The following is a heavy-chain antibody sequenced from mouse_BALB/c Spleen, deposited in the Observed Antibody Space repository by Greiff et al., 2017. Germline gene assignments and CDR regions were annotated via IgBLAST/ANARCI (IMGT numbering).Heavy chain of an antibody. Sequence: EVKLQESGPGLVKPSQSLSLTCTVTGYSITSDYAWNWIRQFPGNKLEWMGYISYSGSTSYNPSLKSRISITRDTSKNQFFLQLNSVTTEDTATYYCARLDTTVVATDYWGQGTTLTVSS. CDR1: GYSITSDYA. V-gene: IGHV3-2*02. J-gene: IGHJ2*01. D-gene: IGHD1-1*01. CDR2: ISYSGST. CDR3: ARLDTTVVATDY.